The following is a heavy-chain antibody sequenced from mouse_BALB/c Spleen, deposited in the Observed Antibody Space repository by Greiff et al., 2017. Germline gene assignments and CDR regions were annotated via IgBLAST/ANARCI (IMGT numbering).Heavy chain of an antibody. D-gene: IGHD2-1*01. CDR1: GFSLTSYG. J-gene: IGHJ4*01. CDR2: IWAGGST. CDR3: ARDRAVPFYYGNYEGAMDY. Sequence: QVQLKESGPGLVAPSQSLSITCTVSGFSLTSYGVHWVRQPPGKGLEWLGVIWAGGSTNYNSALMSRLSISKDNSKSQVFLKMNSLQTDDTAMYYCARDRAVPFYYGNYEGAMDYWGQGTSVTVSS. V-gene: IGHV2-9*02.